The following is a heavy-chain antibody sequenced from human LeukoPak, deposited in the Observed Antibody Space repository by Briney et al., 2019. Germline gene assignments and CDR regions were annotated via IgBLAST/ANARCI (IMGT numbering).Heavy chain of an antibody. Sequence: GGSLRLSCAASGFTFDDYGMSWVRQAPGKGLEWVSAINWNGGSTGCADSVKGRFTISRDNSKNTLFLHMNSLRAEDTAVYSCAKGYYGSGSYGWFDYWGQGTLVTVSS. CDR3: AKGYYGSGSYGWFDY. V-gene: IGHV3-20*04. D-gene: IGHD3-10*01. J-gene: IGHJ4*02. CDR1: GFTFDDYG. CDR2: INWNGGST.